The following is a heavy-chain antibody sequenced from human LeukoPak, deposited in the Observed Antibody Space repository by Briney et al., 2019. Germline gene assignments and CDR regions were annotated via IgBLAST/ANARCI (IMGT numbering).Heavy chain of an antibody. D-gene: IGHD3-3*01. CDR1: GFTFRSYS. CDR2: ISSSSSYV. J-gene: IGHJ6*02. Sequence: PGGSLRLSCAASGFTFRSYSMNWVRQAPGKGLGWVSSISSSSSYVYYADSVKGRFTISRDNAKNSLYLQMNSLRAEDTAVYYCARDQLRNYDFWSGYYTGRYYGMDVWGQGTTVTVSS. CDR3: ARDQLRNYDFWSGYYTGRYYGMDV. V-gene: IGHV3-21*01.